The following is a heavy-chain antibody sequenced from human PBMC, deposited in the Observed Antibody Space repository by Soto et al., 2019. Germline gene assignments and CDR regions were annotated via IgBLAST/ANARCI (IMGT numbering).Heavy chain of an antibody. Sequence: ASVKVSCKASGYTFTSYGISWVRQAPGQGLEGMGWISAYNGNTNYAQKLQGRVTMTTDTSTSTAYMELRSLRSDDTAVYYCARDRFLTCYDYVWGSYAEPFDYWGQGTLVTVSS. CDR3: ARDRFLTCYDYVWGSYAEPFDY. J-gene: IGHJ4*02. CDR1: GYTFTSYG. CDR2: ISAYNGNT. V-gene: IGHV1-18*01. D-gene: IGHD3-16*01.